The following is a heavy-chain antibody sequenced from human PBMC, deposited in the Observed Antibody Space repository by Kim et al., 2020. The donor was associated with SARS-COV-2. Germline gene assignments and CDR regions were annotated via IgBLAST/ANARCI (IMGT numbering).Heavy chain of an antibody. J-gene: IGHJ5*02. CDR3: ARVSRVYLYGDNWFDP. CDR2: IYYSGST. V-gene: IGHV4-31*03. Sequence: SETLSLTCTVSGGSISSGGYYWSWIRQHPGKGLEWIGYIYYSGSTYYNPSLKSRVTISVDTSKNQFSLKLSSVTAADTAVYYCARVSRVYLYGDNWFDPWGQGTLVTVSS. CDR1: GGSISSGGYY. D-gene: IGHD3-10*01.